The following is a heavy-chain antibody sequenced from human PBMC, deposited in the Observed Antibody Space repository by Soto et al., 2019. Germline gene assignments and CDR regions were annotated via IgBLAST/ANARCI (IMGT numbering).Heavy chain of an antibody. CDR3: ASPDYYDSSGYYGRQVESRFDY. CDR1: GGSISSSSYY. Sequence: QLQLQESGPGLVKPSETLSLTCTVSGGSISSSSYYWGWIRQPPGKGLEWIGSIYYSGSTYYNPSLKSRVTISVDTSKNQFSLKLSSVTAADTAVYYCASPDYYDSSGYYGRQVESRFDYWGQGTLVTVSS. V-gene: IGHV4-39*01. CDR2: IYYSGST. J-gene: IGHJ4*02. D-gene: IGHD3-22*01.